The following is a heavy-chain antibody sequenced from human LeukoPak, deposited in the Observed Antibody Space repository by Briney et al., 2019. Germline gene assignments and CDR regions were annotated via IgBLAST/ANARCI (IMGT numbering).Heavy chain of an antibody. V-gene: IGHV1-8*01. CDR1: GGTFTSYD. CDR2: MNPNSGNT. CDR3: ARGPSPLRYFDWLSGDGAFDI. D-gene: IGHD3-9*01. J-gene: IGHJ3*02. Sequence: GASVKVSCKASGGTFTSYDINWVRQAPGQGLEWMGWMNPNSGNTGYAQKFQGRVTMTRNTSISTAYMELSSLRSEDTAVYYCARGPSPLRYFDWLSGDGAFDIWGQGTMVTVSS.